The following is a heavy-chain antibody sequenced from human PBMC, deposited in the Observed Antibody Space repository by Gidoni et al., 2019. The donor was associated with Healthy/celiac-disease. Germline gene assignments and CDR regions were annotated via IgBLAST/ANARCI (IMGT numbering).Heavy chain of an antibody. D-gene: IGHD3-16*01. CDR3: ARVVGGFEITFGGETGDWYFDL. CDR2: IYHSGST. CDR1: GGSISSGGYS. J-gene: IGHJ2*01. V-gene: IGHV4-30-2*01. Sequence: QLQLQESGSGLVKPSQTLSLTCAVSGGSISSGGYSWSWIRQPPGKGLEWIGYIYHSGSTYYNPSLKSRVTISVDRSKNQFSLKLSSVTAADTAVYYCARVVGGFEITFGGETGDWYFDLWGRGTLVTVSS.